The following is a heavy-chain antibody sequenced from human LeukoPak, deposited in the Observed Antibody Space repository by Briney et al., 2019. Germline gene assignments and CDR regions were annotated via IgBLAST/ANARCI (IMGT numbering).Heavy chain of an antibody. CDR3: ARGGWYSSGWYDY. CDR1: GYTFTGYY. V-gene: IGHV1-2*02. D-gene: IGHD6-19*01. Sequence: ASVKVSCKASGYTFTGYYMHWVRQAPGQGLEWMEWINPNSGGTNYAQKFQGRVTMTRDTSISTAYMELSRLRSDDTAVYYCARGGWYSSGWYDYWGQGTLVTVSS. J-gene: IGHJ4*02. CDR2: INPNSGGT.